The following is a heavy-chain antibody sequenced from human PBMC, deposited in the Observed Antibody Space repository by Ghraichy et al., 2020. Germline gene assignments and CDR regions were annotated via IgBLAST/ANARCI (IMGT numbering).Heavy chain of an antibody. V-gene: IGHV3-7*01. D-gene: IGHD6-19*01. J-gene: IGHJ4*02. Sequence: GESLNISCAASGFTFSSYWMSWVRQAPGKGLEWVANIKQDGSEKYYVDSVKGRFTISRDNAKNSLFLQMNSLRAEDTAVYYCARDLGGGWYFDYWGQGALVTVSS. CDR3: ARDLGGGWYFDY. CDR2: IKQDGSEK. CDR1: GFTFSSYW.